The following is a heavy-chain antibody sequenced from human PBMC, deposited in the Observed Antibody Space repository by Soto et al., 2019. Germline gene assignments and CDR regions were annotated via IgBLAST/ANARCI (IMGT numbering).Heavy chain of an antibody. D-gene: IGHD3-3*01. CDR3: ARDPGRYDFWSGYYPNYYYYGMDV. CDR2: IWYDGSNK. CDR1: GFTFSSYG. V-gene: IGHV3-33*01. Sequence: QVQLVESGGGVVQPGRSLRLSCAASGFTFSSYGMHWVRQAPGKGLEWVAVIWYDGSNKYYADSVKGRFTISRDNSKNTLYLQMNSLRAEDTAVYYCARDPGRYDFWSGYYPNYYYYGMDVW. J-gene: IGHJ6*01.